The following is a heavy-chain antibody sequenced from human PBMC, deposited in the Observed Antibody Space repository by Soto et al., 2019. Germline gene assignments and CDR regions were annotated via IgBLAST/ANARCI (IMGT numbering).Heavy chain of an antibody. Sequence: PSETLSLTCTVSGGSISSGVYYWSWIRQHPGKGLELIGYIYYSGSTYYNPSLKSPVTISVDKSKNQFSLKLSSVTAADTAVYYCARAPTRDYSMFFGRSYYAMDVGGQGSTVTVSS. CDR3: ARAPTRDYSMFFGRSYYAMDV. J-gene: IGHJ6*02. CDR1: GGSISSGVYY. CDR2: IYYSGST. D-gene: IGHD4-4*01. V-gene: IGHV4-31*01.